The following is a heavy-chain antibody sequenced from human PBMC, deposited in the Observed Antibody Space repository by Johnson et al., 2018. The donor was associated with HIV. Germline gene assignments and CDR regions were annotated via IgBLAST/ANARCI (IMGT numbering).Heavy chain of an antibody. J-gene: IGHJ3*02. CDR2: TNSDGTTT. D-gene: IGHD5/OR15-5a*01. V-gene: IGHV3-74*01. CDR3: ARGVLAFDI. CDR1: GLIFSRSW. Sequence: VQLVESGGGLVQPGGSLRLSCAASGLIFSRSWMHWVRQAPGKGLVWVSRTNSDGTTTNYADSVKGRFTISRENVKHSLYLQMNSLRAGDTAVYYCARGVLAFDIWGQGTMVTVSS.